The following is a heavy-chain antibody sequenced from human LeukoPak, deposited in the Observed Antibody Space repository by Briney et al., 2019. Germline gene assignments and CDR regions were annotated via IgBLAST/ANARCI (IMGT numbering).Heavy chain of an antibody. CDR3: ARRPLWFGGSPLDV. V-gene: IGHV4-34*01. Sequence: SETLSLTCTVSGGSISIYYWSWIRQPPGKGLEWIGEINHSGSTNYNPSPKSRVTISVDTSKNQFSLKLSSVTAADTAVYYCARRPLWFGGSPLDVWGKGTTVTISS. D-gene: IGHD3-10*01. CDR2: INHSGST. J-gene: IGHJ6*04. CDR1: GGSISIYY.